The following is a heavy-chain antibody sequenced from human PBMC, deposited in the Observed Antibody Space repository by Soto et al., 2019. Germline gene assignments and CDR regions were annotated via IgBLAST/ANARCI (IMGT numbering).Heavy chain of an antibody. D-gene: IGHD3-10*01. CDR3: AKQRAGFGSGSDTYYFDY. CDR2: ISGGGGTT. CDR1: GFTFSLNT. V-gene: IGHV3-23*01. Sequence: EVQLLESGGGLVQPGGSLRISFIGSGFTFSLNTMSWFRPAPGKGLEWVSAISGGGGTTYYADSVKGRFAVSRDNSNNTLYLQMNSLRAEDTAVYYCAKQRAGFGSGSDTYYFDYWGQGTLVTVSS. J-gene: IGHJ4*02.